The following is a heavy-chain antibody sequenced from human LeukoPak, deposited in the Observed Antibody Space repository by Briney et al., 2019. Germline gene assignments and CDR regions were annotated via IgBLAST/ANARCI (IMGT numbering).Heavy chain of an antibody. CDR3: ARTSLQQLEDAFDI. CDR2: IYYSGST. Sequence: SETLSLTCTVSGGSISSSSYYWGWIRQPPGKGLEWIGSIYYSGSTYYNPSLKSRVTISVDTSKNQFSLKLSSVTAADTAVYYCARTSLQQLEDAFDIWGQGTMVTVSS. V-gene: IGHV4-39*07. J-gene: IGHJ3*02. D-gene: IGHD6-13*01. CDR1: GGSISSSSYY.